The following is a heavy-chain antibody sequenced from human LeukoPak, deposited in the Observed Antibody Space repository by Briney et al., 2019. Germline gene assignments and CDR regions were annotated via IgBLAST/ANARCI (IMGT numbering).Heavy chain of an antibody. D-gene: IGHD3-10*01. CDR3: ARDAGRRYGSGSLFDNYYYMAV. Sequence: ASVKVSCKASGYTFSTYGISWVRQAPGQGLEWMGWISPYNGNTNYAQTFQGRVTMTTDTSTSTAYIEVRSLTSDDTAVYYCARDAGRRYGSGSLFDNYYYMAVWGKGTTVTISS. CDR1: GYTFSTYG. J-gene: IGHJ6*03. CDR2: ISPYNGNT. V-gene: IGHV1-18*01.